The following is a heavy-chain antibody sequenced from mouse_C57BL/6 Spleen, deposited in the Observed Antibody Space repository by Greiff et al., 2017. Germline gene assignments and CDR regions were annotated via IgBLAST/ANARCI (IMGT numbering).Heavy chain of an antibody. V-gene: IGHV5-17*01. CDR2: ISSGSSTI. D-gene: IGHD1-2*01. CDR3: ARPGCYGRGAMDY. CDR1: GFTFSDYG. J-gene: IGHJ4*01. Sequence: EVQLMESGGGLVKPGGSLKLSCAASGFTFSDYGMHWVRQAPEKGLEWVAYISSGSSTIYYADTVKGRFTISRDNAKNTLFLQMTSLRSEDTAMYYCARPGCYGRGAMDYWGQGTSVTVSS.